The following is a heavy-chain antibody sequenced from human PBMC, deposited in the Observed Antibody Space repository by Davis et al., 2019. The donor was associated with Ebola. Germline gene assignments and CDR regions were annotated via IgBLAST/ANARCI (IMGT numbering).Heavy chain of an antibody. D-gene: IGHD3-22*01. Sequence: MPSETLSLTCTVSGGSISSGGYYWSWIRQHPGKGLEWIGYIYYSGSTYYNPSLKSRVTISVDTSKNQFSLKLISVTAADTAVYYCASPNSSGYLAFDIWGQGTTVTVSS. CDR1: GGSISSGGYY. J-gene: IGHJ3*02. V-gene: IGHV4-31*03. CDR2: IYYSGST. CDR3: ASPNSSGYLAFDI.